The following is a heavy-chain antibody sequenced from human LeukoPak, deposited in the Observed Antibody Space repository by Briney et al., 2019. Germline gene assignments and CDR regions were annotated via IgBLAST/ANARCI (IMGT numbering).Heavy chain of an antibody. J-gene: IGHJ4*02. CDR1: GFTFSSYA. D-gene: IGHD5-12*01. CDR2: ISGSGGST. V-gene: IGHV3-23*01. CDR3: AKALVGYDYRFDY. Sequence: GGSLRLSCAASGFTFSSYAMHWVRQAPGKGLEWVSAISGSGGSTYYADSVKGRFTISRDNSKNTLYLQMNSLRAEDTAVYYCAKALVGYDYRFDYWGQGTLVTVSS.